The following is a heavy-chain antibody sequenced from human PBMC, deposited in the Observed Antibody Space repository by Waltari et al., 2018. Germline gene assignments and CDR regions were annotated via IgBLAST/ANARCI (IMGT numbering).Heavy chain of an antibody. CDR3: ARGRGELASYYYYYYMDV. D-gene: IGHD3-3*02. J-gene: IGHJ6*03. CDR2: MNPNSGNT. V-gene: IGHV1-8*03. CDR1: GYTFTSYD. Sequence: QVQLVQSGAEVKKPGASVKVSCKASGYTFTSYDINWVRQATGQGLEWMGWMNPNSGNTGYAKKFQGRVNITRNTSISTAYMELSSLRSEDTAVYYCARGRGELASYYYYYYMDVWGKGTTVTVSS.